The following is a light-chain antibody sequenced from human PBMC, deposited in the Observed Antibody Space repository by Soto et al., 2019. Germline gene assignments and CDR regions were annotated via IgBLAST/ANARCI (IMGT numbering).Light chain of an antibody. CDR3: SSYLSSRTHV. CDR2: EVS. J-gene: IGLJ1*01. Sequence: QSALTQPPSVSGSPGQSVTISCTGTSSDVGSYNRVSWYQQPPGTAPKLMIYEVSNRPSGVPDRFSGSKSGNTASLTISGLQAEDEADYYCSSYLSSRTHVFGTGTKLTVL. V-gene: IGLV2-18*02. CDR1: SSDVGSYNR.